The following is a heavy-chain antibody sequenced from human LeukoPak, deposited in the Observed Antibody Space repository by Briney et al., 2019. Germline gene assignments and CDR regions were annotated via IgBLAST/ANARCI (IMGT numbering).Heavy chain of an antibody. CDR2: INPSGDT. Sequence: SETLSLTCAVYGGSFSGYYWTWIRQPPGMGLEWIGEINPSGDTKYNPSLKSRVAISVDTSKNQFSLTLTSVTAADTALYFCARQRGWFDSWGQGTLATVSS. CDR3: ARQRGWFDS. CDR1: GGSFSGYY. J-gene: IGHJ5*01. V-gene: IGHV4-34*01. D-gene: IGHD6-25*01.